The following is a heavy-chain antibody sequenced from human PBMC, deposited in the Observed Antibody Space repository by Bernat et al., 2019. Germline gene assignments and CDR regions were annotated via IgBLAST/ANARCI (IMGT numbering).Heavy chain of an antibody. V-gene: IGHV3-11*05. CDR2: ISSSSSYT. D-gene: IGHD3-3*01. Sequence: QVQLVESGGGLVKPGGSLRLSCAASGFTFSDYYMSWIRQAPGKGLDWVSYISSSSSYTNYADSVKGRFTISRDNSKNTLYLQMNSLRAEDTAVYYCAKGGATIFGVVITPPVDYWGQGTLVTVSS. CDR1: GFTFSDYY. J-gene: IGHJ4*02. CDR3: AKGGATIFGVVITPPVDY.